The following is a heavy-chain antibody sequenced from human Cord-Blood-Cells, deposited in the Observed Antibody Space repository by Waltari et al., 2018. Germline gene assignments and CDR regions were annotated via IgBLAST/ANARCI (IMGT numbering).Heavy chain of an antibody. CDR3: ALGYSSSWYVY. J-gene: IGHJ4*02. CDR2: IYWDDDK. CDR1: AFSLSTSGVC. D-gene: IGHD6-13*01. Sequence: QITLKESGPPLVQPTQTLPLTCTFSAFSLSTSGVCVGWVRQPPGKALEWLALIYWDDDKRYSPSLKSRLTITKDTSKNQVVLTMTNMDPVDTATYYCALGYSSSWYVYWGQGTLVTVSS. V-gene: IGHV2-5*02.